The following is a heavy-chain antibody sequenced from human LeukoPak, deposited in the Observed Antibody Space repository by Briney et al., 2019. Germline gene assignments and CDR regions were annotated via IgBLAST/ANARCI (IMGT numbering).Heavy chain of an antibody. J-gene: IGHJ3*02. CDR3: AKGSVPVVAMNAFEI. D-gene: IGHD2-2*01. Sequence: GGSLRLSCAASGFTFSGSAMHWVRQASGKGLEWVGRIRSKANSYATAYAASVKGRFTISRDDSKNMAYLQMNSLRAEDTAVYYCAKGSVPVVAMNAFEIWGQGTMVTVSS. V-gene: IGHV3-73*01. CDR2: IRSKANSYAT. CDR1: GFTFSGSA.